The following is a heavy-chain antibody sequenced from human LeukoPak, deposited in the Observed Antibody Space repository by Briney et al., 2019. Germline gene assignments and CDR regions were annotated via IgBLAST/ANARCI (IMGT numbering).Heavy chain of an antibody. D-gene: IGHD6-13*01. V-gene: IGHV1-18*01. CDR2: ISAYNGNT. J-gene: IGHJ4*02. Sequence: ASVKVSCKASNSTFSGMSWVRQAPGQGLEWMGWISAYNGNTNYAQKLQGRVTMTTDTSTSTAYMELRSLRSDDTAVYYCARDRREYIAAAGPPDFDYWGQGTLVTVSS. CDR1: NSTFSG. CDR3: ARDRREYIAAAGPPDFDY.